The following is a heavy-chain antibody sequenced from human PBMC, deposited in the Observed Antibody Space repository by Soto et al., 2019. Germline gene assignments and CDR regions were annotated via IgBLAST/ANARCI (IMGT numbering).Heavy chain of an antibody. Sequence: SSETLSLTCDVSGDTISTGGYTWAWIRQPPGKALEWIGHTYHSGNPYYNPSLKSRVTISVDRSKNQFSLTVSSVTAADTAVYYCARYAAVAGILDYWGQGTLVTVSS. CDR1: GDTISTGGYT. CDR2: TYHSGNP. V-gene: IGHV4-30-2*01. D-gene: IGHD6-19*01. CDR3: ARYAAVAGILDY. J-gene: IGHJ4*02.